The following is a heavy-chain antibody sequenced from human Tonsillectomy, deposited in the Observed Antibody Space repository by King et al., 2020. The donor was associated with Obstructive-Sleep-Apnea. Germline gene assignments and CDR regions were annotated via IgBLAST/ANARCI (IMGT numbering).Heavy chain of an antibody. V-gene: IGHV4-59*01. D-gene: IGHD3-10*01. Sequence: QLQESGPGLVKPSETLSLTCTVSGGSIINYYWSWIRQPPGKGLEWIGHSYYTGSTTNNPSLKSRFTVSVDTSKNQFSLKLGSVTAADTAVYYCAGNPSGSYSFDYWGQGTLVTVSS. CDR3: AGNPSGSYSFDY. CDR2: SYYTGST. CDR1: GGSIINYY. J-gene: IGHJ4*02.